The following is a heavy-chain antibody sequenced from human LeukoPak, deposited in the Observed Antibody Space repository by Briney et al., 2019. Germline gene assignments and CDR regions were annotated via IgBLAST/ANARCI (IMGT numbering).Heavy chain of an antibody. Sequence: GGSLRLSCAASGFTFSSYDMHWVRQATGKGLEWVSAIGTAGDTYYPGSVRGRFTISRENAKNSLYLQMNSLRAGDTAVYYCARAVRYSGYDTSWYFDYWGQGTLVTVSS. CDR2: IGTAGDT. CDR1: GFTFSSYD. J-gene: IGHJ4*02. CDR3: ARAVRYSGYDTSWYFDY. D-gene: IGHD5-12*01. V-gene: IGHV3-13*01.